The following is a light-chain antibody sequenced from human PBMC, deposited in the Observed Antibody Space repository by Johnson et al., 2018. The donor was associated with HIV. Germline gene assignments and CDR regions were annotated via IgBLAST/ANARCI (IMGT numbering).Light chain of an antibody. J-gene: IGLJ1*01. Sequence: QSVLTQPPSVSVAPGQKVTISCSGSSSNIGNNYVSWYQQLPGTAPKLLIYDNNKRPSGIPDRFSGSKSGTSATLGITGLQTGDEADYYCGTWDTSLGAHYVFGTGTEVTVL. V-gene: IGLV1-51*01. CDR3: GTWDTSLGAHYV. CDR1: SSNIGNNY. CDR2: DNN.